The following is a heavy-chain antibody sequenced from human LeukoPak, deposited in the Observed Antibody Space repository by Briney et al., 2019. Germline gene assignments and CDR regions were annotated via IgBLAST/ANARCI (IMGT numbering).Heavy chain of an antibody. V-gene: IGHV3-23*01. CDR2: ISSTSSTV. J-gene: IGHJ4*02. CDR1: GFSFNSYA. D-gene: IGHD2-21*02. Sequence: PGGSLRHSCAASGFSFNSYAMSWVRQAPGKRLEWVAGISSTSSTVNYADPVKGRFTISRDNSNNTLYLQMNSLTAEDTALYYCAKRLRDPRAFDYWGQGTLVTVSS. CDR3: AKRLRDPRAFDY.